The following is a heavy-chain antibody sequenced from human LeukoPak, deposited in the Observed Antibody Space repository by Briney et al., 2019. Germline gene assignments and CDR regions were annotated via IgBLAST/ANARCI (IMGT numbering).Heavy chain of an antibody. CDR2: IYYSGST. J-gene: IGHJ5*02. Sequence: KSSETLSLTCTVSGGSVSSGDYYWSWIRQPPGKGLEWIGYIYYSGSTYYNPSLKSRVTISVDTSKNQFSLKLSSVTAADTAVYYCAGLDYGDYRWWFDPWGQGTLVTVSS. CDR1: GGSVSSGDYY. CDR3: AGLDYGDYRWWFDP. V-gene: IGHV4-30-4*01. D-gene: IGHD4-17*01.